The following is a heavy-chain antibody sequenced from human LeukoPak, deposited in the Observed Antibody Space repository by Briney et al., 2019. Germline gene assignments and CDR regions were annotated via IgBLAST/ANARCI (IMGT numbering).Heavy chain of an antibody. Sequence: SQTLSLTCTVSGGSISSGGYSWSWIRQHPGKGLEWIGYIYYSGSTYYNPSLKSRVTISVDTSKNQFSLKLSSVTAADTAVYYCAMSLAHYYHSSGYFGPWGQGNLVTVSS. V-gene: IGHV4-31*03. CDR1: GGSISSGGYS. J-gene: IGHJ5*02. CDR2: IYYSGST. D-gene: IGHD3-22*01. CDR3: AMSLAHYYHSSGYFGP.